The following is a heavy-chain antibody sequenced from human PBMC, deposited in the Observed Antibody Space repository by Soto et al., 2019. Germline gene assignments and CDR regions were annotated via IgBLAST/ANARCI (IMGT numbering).Heavy chain of an antibody. D-gene: IGHD3-10*01. J-gene: IGHJ3*01. CDR3: AKVWFGESDGFDV. Sequence: EVRLLESGGGLVQPGGSLRLSCETSGFTFTNYALSWVRQAPGKGLEWVAESSASGRSTSYADSVKGRFIISKDTVKNTLYLQMNSLGGDDTAVYYCAKVWFGESDGFDVWGRGTMVTVSS. CDR1: GFTFTNYA. V-gene: IGHV3-23*01. CDR2: SSASGRST.